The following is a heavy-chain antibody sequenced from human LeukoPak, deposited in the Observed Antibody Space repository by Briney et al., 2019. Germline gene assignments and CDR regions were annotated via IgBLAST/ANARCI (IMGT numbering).Heavy chain of an antibody. J-gene: IGHJ3*02. CDR1: GGSISSGSYY. Sequence: PSQTLSLTCTVSGGSISSGSYYWSWIRQPAGKGLEWIGRIYTSGSTNYNPSLKSRVTISVDTSKNQFPLKLSSVTAADTAVYYCAGDYDFWSGYPHAYDAFDIWGQGTMVTVSS. D-gene: IGHD3-3*01. V-gene: IGHV4-61*02. CDR3: AGDYDFWSGYPHAYDAFDI. CDR2: IYTSGST.